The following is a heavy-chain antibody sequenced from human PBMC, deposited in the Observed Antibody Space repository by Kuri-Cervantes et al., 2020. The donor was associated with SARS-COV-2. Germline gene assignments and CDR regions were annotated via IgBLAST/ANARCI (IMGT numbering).Heavy chain of an antibody. Sequence: GSLKISCAASGFTFSSYAMHWVRQAPGKGLEWVAVISYDGSNKYYADSVKGRFTISRDNSKNTLYLQMNSLRAEDTAVYYCARDGRWSMAIIDYWGQGTLVTVSS. V-gene: IGHV3-30-3*01. CDR2: ISYDGSNK. CDR1: GFTFSSYA. CDR3: ARDGRWSMAIIDY. J-gene: IGHJ4*02. D-gene: IGHD2/OR15-2a*01.